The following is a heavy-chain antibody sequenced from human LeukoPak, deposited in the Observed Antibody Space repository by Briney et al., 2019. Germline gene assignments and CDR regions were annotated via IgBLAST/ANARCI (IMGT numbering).Heavy chain of an antibody. CDR2: IYSGGST. J-gene: IGHJ4*02. D-gene: IGHD5-18*01. CDR3: ARDQGSYGYFDH. V-gene: IGHV3-53*01. CDR1: GFTFSSYW. Sequence: GGSLRLSCAASGFTFSSYWMTWVRQAPGKGLEWVSLIYSGGSTYYADSVKGRFTISRDNSKNTLYLQMNSLSTDDTAVYYCARDQGSYGYFDHWGQGTLVTVSS.